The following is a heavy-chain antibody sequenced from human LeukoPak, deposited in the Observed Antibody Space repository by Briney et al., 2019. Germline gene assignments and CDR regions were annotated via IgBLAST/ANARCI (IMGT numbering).Heavy chain of an antibody. Sequence: SETLSLTCTVSGGSISSSSYYWSWIRQPAGKGLEWIGRIYTSGSTNYNPSLKSRLTMSVDTSKNHFSLKLGSVTAADTAVYYCARAKWLSWFDPRGQGTLVTVSS. CDR3: ARAKWLSWFDP. CDR1: GGSISSSSYY. V-gene: IGHV4-61*02. J-gene: IGHJ5*02. CDR2: IYTSGST. D-gene: IGHD3-22*01.